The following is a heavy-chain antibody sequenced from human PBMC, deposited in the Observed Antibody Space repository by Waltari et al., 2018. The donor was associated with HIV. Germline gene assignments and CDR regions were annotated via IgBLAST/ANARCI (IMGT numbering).Heavy chain of an antibody. CDR2: IYYSGST. V-gene: IGHV4-59*08. CDR3: ARSWEWPRNYYYYYGMDV. D-gene: IGHD1-26*01. CDR1: GGSISSYY. J-gene: IGHJ6*02. Sequence: QVQLQESGPGLVKPSETLSLTCTVSGGSISSYYWSWIRQPPGKGLEWIGYIYYSGSTNYNPSLKSRVTISVDTSKNQFSLKLSSVTAADTAVYYCARSWEWPRNYYYYYGMDVWGQVTTVTVSS.